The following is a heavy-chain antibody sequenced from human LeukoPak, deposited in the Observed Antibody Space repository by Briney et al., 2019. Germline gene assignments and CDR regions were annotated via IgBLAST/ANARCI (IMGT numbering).Heavy chain of an antibody. D-gene: IGHD4-23*01. V-gene: IGHV1-46*01. CDR3: VRDFYGGNSNGPGH. CDR2: INPSSSGT. CDR1: GYTFTRYF. J-gene: IGHJ4*02. Sequence: GASVKVSCKASGYTFTRYFIHWVRQAPGQGLEWMGIINPSSSGTTFAQKFQGRVTMTRDTSTSTVYMELSSLRSDDTAVYYCVRDFYGGNSNGPGHWGQGTLVTVSS.